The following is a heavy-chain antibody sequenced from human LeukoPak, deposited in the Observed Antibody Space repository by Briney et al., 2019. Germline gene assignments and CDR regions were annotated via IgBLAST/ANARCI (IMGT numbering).Heavy chain of an antibody. CDR3: ARDASSGRIKDAFDI. CDR2: INPNSGGT. J-gene: IGHJ3*02. Sequence: ASVKVSCKASGYTFTGYYMHWVRQAPGQGLEWMGWINPNSGGTNYAQKFQGRVTMTRDTSISTACMELSRLRSDDTAVYYCARDASSGRIKDAFDIWGQGTMVTVPS. V-gene: IGHV1-2*02. CDR1: GYTFTGYY. D-gene: IGHD6-19*01.